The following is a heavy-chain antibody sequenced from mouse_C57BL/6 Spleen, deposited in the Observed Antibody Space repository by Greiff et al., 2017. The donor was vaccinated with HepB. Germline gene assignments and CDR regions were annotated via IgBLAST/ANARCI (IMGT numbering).Heavy chain of an antibody. D-gene: IGHD2-14*01. J-gene: IGHJ2*01. CDR2: IVPSDSYT. CDR3: ARRAYDDDVFDY. V-gene: IGHV1-69*01. CDR1: GYTFTSYW. Sequence: QVQLQQPGAELVMPGASVKLSCKASGYTFTSYWMHWVKQRPGQGLEWIGEIVPSDSYTNYNQKFKGKSTLTVDKSSNTAYMQLSSLTTEDSAFYYCARRAYDDDVFDYWGQGTTLTVSS.